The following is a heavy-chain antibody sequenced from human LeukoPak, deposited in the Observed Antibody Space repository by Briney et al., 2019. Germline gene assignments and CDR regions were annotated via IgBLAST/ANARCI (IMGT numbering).Heavy chain of an antibody. V-gene: IGHV3-74*03. Sequence: GGSLRLSCDASGFFFPNSWMHWVRQLPGKGLVWVSRIKTDGSEATYADAVRGRFVISRDNAQNTLYLEMTGLRGDDTAVYFCARDVGPYGGSPGADWGQGTLVIVSA. CDR1: GFFFPNSW. D-gene: IGHD2-21*01. CDR3: ARDVGPYGGSPGAD. CDR2: IKTDGSEA. J-gene: IGHJ4*02.